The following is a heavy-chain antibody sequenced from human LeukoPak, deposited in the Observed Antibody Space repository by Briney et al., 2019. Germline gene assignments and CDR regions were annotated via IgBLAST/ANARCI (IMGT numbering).Heavy chain of an antibody. V-gene: IGHV3-23*01. CDR2: ISGSGGST. Sequence: GGSLRLSCAGSGFTFSTYAMHWVRQAPGKGLEWVSTISGSGGSTYYADSVKGRFTISRDNSKNTLYLQMNSLRAEDTAVYYCAKDRSGDYGDNDDAFDIWGQGTMVTVSS. CDR3: AKDRSGDYGDNDDAFDI. D-gene: IGHD4-17*01. J-gene: IGHJ3*02. CDR1: GFTFSTYA.